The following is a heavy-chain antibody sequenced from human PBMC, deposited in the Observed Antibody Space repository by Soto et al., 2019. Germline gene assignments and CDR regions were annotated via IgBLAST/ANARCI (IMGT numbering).Heavy chain of an antibody. J-gene: IGHJ4*02. V-gene: IGHV3-7*03. CDR1: GLTFSRHW. CDR3: ASRVPDDVYSGVFDY. CDR2: IKQDGSEK. D-gene: IGHD2-21*01. Sequence: EVQLVESGGGLVQPGGSLRLSCTASGLTFSRHWMSWVRQAPGKGLEWVANIKQDGSEKYYVDSVKGRFTISRDNAKNSLFLQMISLRDEDTAVYYCASRVPDDVYSGVFDYWGQGALVTVSP.